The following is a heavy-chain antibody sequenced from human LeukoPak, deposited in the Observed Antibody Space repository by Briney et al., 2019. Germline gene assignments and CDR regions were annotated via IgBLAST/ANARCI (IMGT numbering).Heavy chain of an antibody. CDR3: ARAGWGPTDGFDY. D-gene: IGHD2-21*02. V-gene: IGHV3-30-3*01. CDR2: ISYDGSNK. J-gene: IGHJ4*02. CDR1: GFTFSSYA. Sequence: GGSLRLSCAASGFTFSSYAMHWVRQAPGKGLEWVAVISYDGSNKYYADSVKGRFTISRDNSKNTLYLQMNSLRAEDTAVYYCARAGWGPTDGFDYWGQGTLVTVSS.